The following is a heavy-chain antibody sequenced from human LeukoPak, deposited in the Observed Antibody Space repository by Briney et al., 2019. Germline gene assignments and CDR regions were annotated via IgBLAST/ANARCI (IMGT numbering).Heavy chain of an antibody. CDR1: GFTFSSYA. Sequence: GGSLRLSCAASGFTFSSYAMSWVRQAPGKGLEWVSTISGSGGRTNYADSVKGRFTISRDNSKNTLYLQMNSLRAEDTAVYYCARQLWFGDLSRWDAFDIWGQGTMVTVSS. D-gene: IGHD3-10*01. CDR3: ARQLWFGDLSRWDAFDI. J-gene: IGHJ3*02. V-gene: IGHV3-23*01. CDR2: ISGSGGRT.